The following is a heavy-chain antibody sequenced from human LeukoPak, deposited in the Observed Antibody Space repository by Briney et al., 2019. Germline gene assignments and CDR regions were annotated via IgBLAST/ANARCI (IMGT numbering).Heavy chain of an antibody. Sequence: ASVKVSCKASGYTFTGHYMHWVRQAPGQGLEWMGWINPNSGGTNYAQKFQGRVTMTRDTSISTAYMELSRLRSDDTAVYYCARSVVPAAIYAFDIWGQGTMVTVSS. CDR1: GYTFTGHY. CDR2: INPNSGGT. V-gene: IGHV1-2*02. CDR3: ARSVVPAAIYAFDI. D-gene: IGHD2-2*01. J-gene: IGHJ3*02.